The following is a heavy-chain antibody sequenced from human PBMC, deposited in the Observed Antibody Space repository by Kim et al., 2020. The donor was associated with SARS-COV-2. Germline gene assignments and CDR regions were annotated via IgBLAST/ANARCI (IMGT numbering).Heavy chain of an antibody. J-gene: IGHJ4*02. CDR2: INSKNGDT. CDR1: GYTFTSYG. Sequence: ASVKVSCKASGYTFTSYGITWVRQAPGQGLEWMGWINSKNGDTKYAENLPGRVIMTTDISTNTVDLDLGSLTSDDTAVYYCARADDTLTGYVDYWGQGTL. D-gene: IGHD3-9*01. V-gene: IGHV1-18*01. CDR3: ARADDTLTGYVDY.